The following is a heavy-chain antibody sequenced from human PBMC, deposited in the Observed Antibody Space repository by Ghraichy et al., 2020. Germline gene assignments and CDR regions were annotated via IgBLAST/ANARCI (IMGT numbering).Heavy chain of an antibody. J-gene: IGHJ6*02. Sequence: KVSCKASGYTFTGYYMHWVRQAPGQGLEWMGWINPNSGGTNYAQKFQGWVTMTRDTSISTAYMELSRLRSDDTAVYYCARGDVYGSGSYYGYYYYGMDVWGQGTTVTVSS. V-gene: IGHV1-2*04. CDR3: ARGDVYGSGSYYGYYYYGMDV. CDR1: GYTFTGYY. CDR2: INPNSGGT. D-gene: IGHD3-10*01.